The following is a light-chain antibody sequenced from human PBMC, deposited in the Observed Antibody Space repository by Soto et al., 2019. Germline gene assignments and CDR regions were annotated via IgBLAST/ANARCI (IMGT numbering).Light chain of an antibody. CDR2: DVT. CDR1: SRDVGGYKY. V-gene: IGLV2-14*01. J-gene: IGLJ1*01. CDR3: SSYTSSSSYV. Sequence: SLLTPPSSRSGSPGQSIPLSFPGTSRDVGGYKYVSWYQQHPDKAPKLIIYDVTNRPSGISNRFSGSKSGNTASLTISGLQAEDEADYYCSSYTSSSSYVFGTGTKVTVL.